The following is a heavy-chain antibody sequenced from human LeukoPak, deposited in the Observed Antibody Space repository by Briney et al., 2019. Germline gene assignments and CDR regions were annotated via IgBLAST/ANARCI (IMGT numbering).Heavy chain of an antibody. D-gene: IGHD3-10*01. CDR1: GGYISCGVYY. V-gene: IGHV4-30-4*02. J-gene: IGHJ4*02. CDR3: GRGRYGSGSYY. CDR2: IYYSGTT. Sequence: PSDTLSLTCTVSGGYISCGVYYWSWLRQPPGKGLEWIEYIYYSGTTYYNPSLKSRVTISVDTSKNQLFLKLTSVAAVVTAVYFCGRGRYGSGSYYWGQGTLVSVSS.